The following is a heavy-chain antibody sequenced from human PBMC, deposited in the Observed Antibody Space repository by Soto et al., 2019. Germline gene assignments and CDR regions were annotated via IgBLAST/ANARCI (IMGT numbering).Heavy chain of an antibody. Sequence: EVQLLESGGGLVQPGGSLRLSCAASGFTFSSYAMSWVRQAPGKGLEWVSSISDSGGRTYYADSVKGRFTISRDNSKNTLYRQMNSLRAEDTAVYYCAKEDYGGRSTRFDYWGQGTLVTVSS. J-gene: IGHJ4*02. D-gene: IGHD4-17*01. V-gene: IGHV3-23*01. CDR1: GFTFSSYA. CDR2: ISDSGGRT. CDR3: AKEDYGGRSTRFDY.